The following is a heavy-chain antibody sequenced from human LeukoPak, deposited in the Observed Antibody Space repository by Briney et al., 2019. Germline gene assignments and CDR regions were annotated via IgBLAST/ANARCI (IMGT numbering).Heavy chain of an antibody. CDR2: IGSSGNT. CDR3: AKGTSWISPYYYMDV. Sequence: GGSLRLSCAPSGFTFSSYAMTWVRQAPGKGLEWVSAIGSSGNTFYADSVKGRFTISRDNSKNTLYLQMNSLRAEDTALYYCAKGTSWISPYYYMDVWGTGTTVTVSS. D-gene: IGHD2-2*01. V-gene: IGHV3-23*01. J-gene: IGHJ6*03. CDR1: GFTFSSYA.